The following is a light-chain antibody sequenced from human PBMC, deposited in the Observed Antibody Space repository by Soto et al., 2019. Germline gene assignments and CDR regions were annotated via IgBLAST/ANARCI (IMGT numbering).Light chain of an antibody. Sequence: QPVLTQPPSASGSPGQSVTISCTGTSGDIGTYNFVSWYQQHPGKAPKLMIYEVTKWPSGVPDRFSGSKSGNTASLTISGLQGEDEADYYCSSYAGNNNYVFGTGTKVTVL. J-gene: IGLJ1*01. CDR1: SGDIGTYNF. CDR3: SSYAGNNNYV. CDR2: EVT. V-gene: IGLV2-8*01.